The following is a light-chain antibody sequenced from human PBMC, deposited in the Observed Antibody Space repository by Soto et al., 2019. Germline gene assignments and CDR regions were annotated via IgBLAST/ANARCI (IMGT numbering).Light chain of an antibody. CDR1: QSVSNY. Sequence: EIVLTQSPATLSLSPGERATLSCRASQSVSNYLAWYQQKPGQAPRLLIYGASNRATGIPARFTGSGSGTDFTLTITSLEPEDFAVYYCQHRGEWPRTFGQGTKLEIK. V-gene: IGKV3-11*01. CDR3: QHRGEWPRT. CDR2: GAS. J-gene: IGKJ2*01.